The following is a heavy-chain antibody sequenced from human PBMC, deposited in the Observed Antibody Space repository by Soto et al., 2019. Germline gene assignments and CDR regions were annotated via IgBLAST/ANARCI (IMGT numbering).Heavy chain of an antibody. CDR3: ARSYSGGDAYFDY. Sequence: KTSETLSLTCAVSGGSISSGGYAWAWIRQPPGKGLEWVGYIYQSGSTYYNPSLKSRVTIAADRSKNQFSLNPASVTAADTAVYYCARSYSGGDAYFDYWGQGTVVTVSS. CDR1: GGSISSGGYA. D-gene: IGHD2-21*02. V-gene: IGHV4-30-2*01. J-gene: IGHJ4*02. CDR2: IYQSGST.